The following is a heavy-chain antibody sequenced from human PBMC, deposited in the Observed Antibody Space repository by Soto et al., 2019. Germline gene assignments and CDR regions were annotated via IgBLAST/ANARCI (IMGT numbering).Heavy chain of an antibody. CDR2: ISGSGGGT. J-gene: IGHJ4*02. V-gene: IGHV3-23*01. Sequence: XGSLALSCAASGFTFSNYAMSWDSQAPGKGLEWVSTISGSGGGTDYANSMKGRLTISRDNSKNTLYLQMYSLRVEDTAVYYCARESDHWGQGTLVTVSS. CDR1: GFTFSNYA. CDR3: ARESDH.